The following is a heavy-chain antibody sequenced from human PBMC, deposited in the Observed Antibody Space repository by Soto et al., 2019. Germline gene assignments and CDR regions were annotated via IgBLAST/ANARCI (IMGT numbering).Heavy chain of an antibody. CDR1: GGTFSSYT. Sequence: QVQLVQSGAEVKKPGSSVKVSCKASGGTFSSYTISWVRQAPGQGLEWMGRIIPILGIANYAQKFQGRVTXTTDKSTRTAYMELSSLRSEDTAVYYCAMAYCSRTCWYRDYWGQGTLVTVSS. CDR3: AMAYCSRTCWYRDY. V-gene: IGHV1-69*02. CDR2: IIPILGIA. D-gene: IGHD2-2*02. J-gene: IGHJ4*02.